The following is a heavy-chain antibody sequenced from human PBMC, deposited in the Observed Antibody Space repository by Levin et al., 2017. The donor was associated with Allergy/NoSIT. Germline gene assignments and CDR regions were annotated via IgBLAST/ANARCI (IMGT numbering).Heavy chain of an antibody. D-gene: IGHD6-25*01. CDR1: GYHFSFYG. J-gene: IGHJ4*02. V-gene: IGHV1-18*01. CDR2: INTDNGKT. Sequence: GASVKVSCKTSGYHFSFYGITWVRQAPGQGLEWMGWINTDNGKTKYAQSVEGRITLTTDTSTSTAYMELTSLTSDDTALYYCARDRQAGFWGQGTLVTVSS. CDR3: ARDRQAGF.